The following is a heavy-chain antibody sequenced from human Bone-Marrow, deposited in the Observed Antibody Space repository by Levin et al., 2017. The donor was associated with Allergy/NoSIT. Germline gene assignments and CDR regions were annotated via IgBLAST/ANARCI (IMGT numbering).Heavy chain of an antibody. CDR2: INSGGST. J-gene: IGHJ3*02. Sequence: GGSLRLSCAASGFTVRDNYMNWVRQAPGKGLEWVSVINSGGSTNYADSVKGRFTISRDNSKNTVDLQMNSLRAEDTAVYYCAGDSSSWYRAFEIWGRGTVVTVS. CDR3: AGDSSSWYRAFEI. CDR1: GFTVRDNY. D-gene: IGHD6-13*01. V-gene: IGHV3-53*01.